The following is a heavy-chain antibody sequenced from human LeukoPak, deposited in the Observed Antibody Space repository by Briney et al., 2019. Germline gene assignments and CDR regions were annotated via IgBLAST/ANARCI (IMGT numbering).Heavy chain of an antibody. CDR3: ASEGMATTNVNAFDI. D-gene: IGHD5-24*01. V-gene: IGHV5-51*01. Sequence: GESLKISCKGSGYSFTSYWIGCVRQMPGKGLEWMGIIYPGDSDTRYSPSFQGQVTISADKSISTAYLQWSSLNASDTAMYYCASEGMATTNVNAFDIWGQGTMVTVSS. J-gene: IGHJ3*02. CDR2: IYPGDSDT. CDR1: GYSFTSYW.